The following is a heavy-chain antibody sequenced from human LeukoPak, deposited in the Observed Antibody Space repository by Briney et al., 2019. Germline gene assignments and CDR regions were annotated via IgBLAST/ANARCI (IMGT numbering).Heavy chain of an antibody. J-gene: IGHJ6*02. CDR2: INHNGNVN. CDR3: ARGGGLDV. D-gene: IGHD3-16*01. V-gene: IGHV3-7*03. CDR1: GFTFSSYW. Sequence: GGSLRLSCAASGFTFSSYWMNWAREAPGKGLEWVASINHNGNVNYYVDSVKGRFTISRDNAKNSLYLQMSNLRAEDTAVYFCARGGGLDVWGQGATVTVSS.